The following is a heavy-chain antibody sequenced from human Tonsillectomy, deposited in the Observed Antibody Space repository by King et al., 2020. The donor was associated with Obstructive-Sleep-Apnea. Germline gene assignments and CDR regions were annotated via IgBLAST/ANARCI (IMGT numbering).Heavy chain of an antibody. J-gene: IGHJ6*02. V-gene: IGHV3-23*04. CDR1: QFTFSTFD. D-gene: IGHD3-16*01. CDR3: AKSLPGGLVPHYYYGLDV. Sequence: VQLVESGEGWIQPEGSLRLSCVASQFTFSTFDMNWVRQAPGKGLEWVSVISGSGLSTYYADSVKGRFTISRDNSKNTLFLQMNSLRPEDTAVYYCAKSLPGGLVPHYYYGLDVWGQGTTVTVSS. CDR2: ISGSGLST.